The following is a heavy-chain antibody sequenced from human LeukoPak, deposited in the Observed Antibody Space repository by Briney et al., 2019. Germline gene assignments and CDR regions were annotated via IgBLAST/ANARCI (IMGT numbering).Heavy chain of an antibody. CDR1: VGSVSSGSYY. J-gene: IGHJ4*02. D-gene: IGHD3-16*01. CDR3: ARAGGTKKELDY. Sequence: SETLSLTCTVSVGSVSSGSYYWSWIRQPPGKGLEWIGYFYYSGSTNYNPSLKGRVTISIDTSKNQFSLRLSSVTAADTAVYYCARAGGTKKELDYWGQGTLVTVSS. CDR2: FYYSGST. V-gene: IGHV4-61*01.